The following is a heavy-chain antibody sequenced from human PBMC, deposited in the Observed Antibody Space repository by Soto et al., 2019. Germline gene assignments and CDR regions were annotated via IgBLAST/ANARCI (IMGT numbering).Heavy chain of an antibody. V-gene: IGHV4-59*12. CDR1: GGFISSYY. Sequence: PSETLSLTCTVSGGFISSYYWSWIRQPPGKGLEWIGYIYYSGSTNYNPSLKSRVTISVDTSKNQFSLQLNSVTPEDTAVYYCARHKCGGDSCYGYYGMDVWGQGTTVTVSS. CDR3: ARHKCGGDSCYGYYGMDV. CDR2: IYYSGST. J-gene: IGHJ6*02. D-gene: IGHD2-15*01.